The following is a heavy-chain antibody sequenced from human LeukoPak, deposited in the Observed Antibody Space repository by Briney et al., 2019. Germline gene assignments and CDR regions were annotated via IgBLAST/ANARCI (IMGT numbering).Heavy chain of an antibody. CDR1: GXSISSYY. J-gene: IGHJ4*02. CDR2: IYYSGST. Sequence: SETLSLTCTVSGXSISSYYWGWIRQPPGKGLEWIGYIYYSGSTNYNPSLKSRVTISVDTSKNQFSLKLSSVTAADTAVYYCARDGAYLDYWGQGTLVTVSS. D-gene: IGHD1-26*01. V-gene: IGHV4-59*01. CDR3: ARDGAYLDY.